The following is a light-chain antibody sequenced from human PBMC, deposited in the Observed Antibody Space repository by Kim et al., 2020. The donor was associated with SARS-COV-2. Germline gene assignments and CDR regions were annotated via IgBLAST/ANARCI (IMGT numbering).Light chain of an antibody. CDR2: QDS. V-gene: IGLV3-1*01. CDR1: KLGDKY. Sequence: SYELTRPPSVSVSPGQTASITCSGDKLGDKYACWYQQKPGQSPVLVIYQDSKRPSGIPERFSGSNSGNTATLTISGTQAMDEADYYCQAWDSSTYVFGTGTQLTVL. CDR3: QAWDSSTYV. J-gene: IGLJ1*01.